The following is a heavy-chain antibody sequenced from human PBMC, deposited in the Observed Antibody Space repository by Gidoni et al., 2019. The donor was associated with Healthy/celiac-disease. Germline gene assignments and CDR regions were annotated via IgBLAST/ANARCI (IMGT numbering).Heavy chain of an antibody. D-gene: IGHD3-10*01. CDR2: IYTSGST. V-gene: IGHV4-4*07. J-gene: IGHJ6*03. CDR3: ARGSGEPGGHMDG. CDR1: GGPISSYS. Sequence: QVQLQESGPGLVKPSETLSLTCTVSGGPISSYSLSWIRQPAGTGLEWIGRIYTSGSTHYNPSLKSRVTMSVDTTKNQFSLKLSSVTAADTAVYYCARGSGEPGGHMDGWGKGTTVTVSS.